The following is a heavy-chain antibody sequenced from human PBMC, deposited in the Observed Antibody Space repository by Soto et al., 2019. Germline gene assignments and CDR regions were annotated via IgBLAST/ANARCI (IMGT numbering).Heavy chain of an antibody. CDR1: GFTFSSYA. Sequence: PGGSLRLSCAASGFTFSSYAMSWVRQAPGKGLEWVSAISGSGGNTYYADSVKGRFTISRDNAKNTLYLQMNSLRAEDTAVYYCARGSYYDFWSGYYTTYYYYYYYMDVWGKGTTVTVSS. J-gene: IGHJ6*03. V-gene: IGHV3-23*01. D-gene: IGHD3-3*01. CDR2: ISGSGGNT. CDR3: ARGSYYDFWSGYYTTYYYYYYYMDV.